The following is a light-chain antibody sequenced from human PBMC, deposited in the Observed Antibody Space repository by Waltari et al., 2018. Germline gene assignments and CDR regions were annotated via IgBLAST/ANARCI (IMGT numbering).Light chain of an antibody. CDR3: SSRTNSITWV. Sequence: QSALTQPASVSGSPGQSITISCTATSSDFGANKYVSWYQQHPGKAPKVVIYDVTERPSVVSNRFSGSKSGSTASLTISGLQTEDEAGYYCSSRTNSITWVFGGGTKVTVL. CDR1: SSDFGANKY. V-gene: IGLV2-14*03. CDR2: DVT. J-gene: IGLJ3*02.